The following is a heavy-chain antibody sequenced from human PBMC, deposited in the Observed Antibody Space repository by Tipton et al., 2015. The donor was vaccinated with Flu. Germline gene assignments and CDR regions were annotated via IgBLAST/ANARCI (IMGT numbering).Heavy chain of an antibody. CDR2: MLYGGST. Sequence: TLSLTCTVSGGSIRSSSYYWGWIRQPPGKGPEWIGSMLYGGSTYYNPSLESRVTISLDTSKNQFSLKLSSVTAADTAVYYCARDLRGYSGYTGGDAFDVWGQGTVVTVSS. CDR3: ARDLRGYSGYTGGDAFDV. CDR1: GGSIRSSSYY. D-gene: IGHD5-12*01. V-gene: IGHV4-39*07. J-gene: IGHJ3*01.